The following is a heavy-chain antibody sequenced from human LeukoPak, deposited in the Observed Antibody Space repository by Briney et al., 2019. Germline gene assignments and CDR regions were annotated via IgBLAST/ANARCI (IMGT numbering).Heavy chain of an antibody. CDR2: INPNSGGT. D-gene: IGHD2-2*01. V-gene: IGHV1-2*02. J-gene: IGHJ6*02. CDR3: AREDIVVVPAARKLYYYGMDV. CDR1: GYTFTGYY. Sequence: ASVKVSCKASGYTFTGYYMHWVGQAPGQGLEWMGWINPNSGGTNYAQKFQGRVTMTRDTSISTAYMELSRLRSDDTAVYYCAREDIVVVPAARKLYYYGMDVWGQGTTVTVSS.